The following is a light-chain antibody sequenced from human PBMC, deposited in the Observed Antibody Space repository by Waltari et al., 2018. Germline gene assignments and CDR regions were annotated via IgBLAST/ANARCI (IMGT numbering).Light chain of an antibody. CDR2: EVN. V-gene: IGLV2-23*02. J-gene: IGLJ2*01. Sequence: QSALTQPASVSGSPGQSITIFCTGTSSYVGSYNLVPWYQKHPGKAPKLIIYEVNKWPSGASNRFAGSKSGNTASLTISGLQAEDEADYYCSSYAGGNTYVIFGGGTKLTVL. CDR1: SSYVGSYNL. CDR3: SSYAGGNTYVI.